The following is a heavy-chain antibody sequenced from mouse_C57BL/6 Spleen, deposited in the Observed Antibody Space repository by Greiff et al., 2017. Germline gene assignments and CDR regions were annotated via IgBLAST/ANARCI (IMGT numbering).Heavy chain of an antibody. V-gene: IGHV5-6*01. CDR2: ISSGGSYT. D-gene: IGHD1-1*01. CDR1: GFTFSSYG. Sequence: EVNLVESGGDLVKPGGSLKLSCAASGFTFSSYGMSWVRQTPDKRLEWVATISSGGSYTYYPDSVKGRFTISRDNAKNTLYLQMSSLKSEDTAMYYCARQGIITTVGYCDVGGTGTAVTVSS. J-gene: IGHJ1*03. CDR3: ARQGIITTVGYCDV.